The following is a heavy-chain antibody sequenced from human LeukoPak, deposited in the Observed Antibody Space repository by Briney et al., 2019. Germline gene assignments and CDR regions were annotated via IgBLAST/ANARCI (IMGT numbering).Heavy chain of an antibody. CDR2: IYYSGST. J-gene: IGHJ4*02. Sequence: KPSETLSLTCTVSGGSISSGDYYWSWIRQPPGKGLEWIGYIYYSGSTYYNPSLKSRVTISVDTSKNQFSLKLSSVTAADTAVYYCARGLRGYSGYGGPDYWGQGTLVTVSS. D-gene: IGHD5-12*01. CDR1: GGSISSGDYY. CDR3: ARGLRGYSGYGGPDY. V-gene: IGHV4-30-4*01.